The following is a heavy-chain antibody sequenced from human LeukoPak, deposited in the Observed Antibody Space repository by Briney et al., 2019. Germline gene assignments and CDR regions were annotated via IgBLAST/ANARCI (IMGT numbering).Heavy chain of an antibody. J-gene: IGHJ3*02. Sequence: GGSLRLSCAASGFTFSSYSMNWVRQAPGKGLEWVSSISSSSSYIYYADSVKGRFTISRDNAKNSLYLQMNSLRAEDTAVYYCARDWWEGAEGDAFDIWGQGTMVTVSS. V-gene: IGHV3-21*01. D-gene: IGHD1-26*01. CDR2: ISSSSSYI. CDR1: GFTFSSYS. CDR3: ARDWWEGAEGDAFDI.